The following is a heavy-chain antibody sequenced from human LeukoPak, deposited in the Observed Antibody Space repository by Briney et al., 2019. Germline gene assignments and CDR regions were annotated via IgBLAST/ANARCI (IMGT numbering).Heavy chain of an antibody. CDR3: AKSPAGSSWPSIDY. J-gene: IGHJ4*02. CDR2: ISGSGGST. CDR1: GFTFSNYA. D-gene: IGHD6-13*01. V-gene: IGHV3-23*01. Sequence: PGGSLRLSCAASGFTFSNYAMSWVRQAPGKGLECVSPISGSGGSTYYRDSVKGRFTFSRDNSKNTLYLQMSSLRAEDTAVYYCAKSPAGSSWPSIDYWGQGTLVTVSS.